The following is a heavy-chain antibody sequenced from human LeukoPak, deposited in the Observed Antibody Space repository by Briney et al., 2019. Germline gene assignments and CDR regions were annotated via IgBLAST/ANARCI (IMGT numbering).Heavy chain of an antibody. J-gene: IGHJ3*01. CDR2: ISSSSAYI. Sequence: GGSLRLSCVASGFIFSDYSMDWVRQAPGKGLEWVSSISSSSAYIFYSDSVKGRFTISRDNAQSSLYLQMNSLRAGDTAMYYCARQAVARPFDLWGQGTMVAVSS. CDR3: ARQAVARPFDL. CDR1: GFIFSDYS. V-gene: IGHV3-21*06.